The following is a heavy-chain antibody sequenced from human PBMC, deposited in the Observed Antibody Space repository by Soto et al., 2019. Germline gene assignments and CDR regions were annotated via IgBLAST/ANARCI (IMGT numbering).Heavy chain of an antibody. Sequence: QVQVVQSGAEVKEPGASVKVSCKASGYSSSNYYTHWVRQAPGQGLEWMGIVNPYGASSNYAQSFQGRVTLTRDTSTNTDYMDLSRLTSDDTAVYYCASVTTIWSNWGQGTLFTVSS. D-gene: IGHD2-21*02. V-gene: IGHV1-46*01. CDR3: ASVTTIWSN. CDR2: VNPYGASS. CDR1: GYSSSNYY. J-gene: IGHJ4*02.